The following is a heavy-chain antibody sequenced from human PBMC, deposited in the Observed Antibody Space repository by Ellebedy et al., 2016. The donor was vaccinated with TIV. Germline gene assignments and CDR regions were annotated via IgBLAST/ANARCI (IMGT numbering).Heavy chain of an antibody. CDR3: ARIEVRGVIRDGTLEASYYFDY. CDR2: IYYSGST. J-gene: IGHJ4*02. V-gene: IGHV4-31*03. Sequence: MPSETLSLTCTVSGGSISSGGYYWSWIRQHPGKGLEWIGYIYYSGSTYYNPSLKSRVTISVDTSKNQFSLKLSSVTAADTAVYYCARIEVRGVIRDGTLEASYYFDYWGQGTLVTVSS. CDR1: GGSISSGGYY. D-gene: IGHD3-10*01.